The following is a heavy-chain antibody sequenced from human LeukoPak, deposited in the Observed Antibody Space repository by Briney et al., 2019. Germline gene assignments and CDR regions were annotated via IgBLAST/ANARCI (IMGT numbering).Heavy chain of an antibody. CDR3: AKDRSCSGSSCNVGS. CDR1: GXTVSSNY. J-gene: IGHJ3*01. V-gene: IGHV3-66*01. Sequence: AGGSLRLSCAASGXTVSSNYMSWVRQAPGKGLEWVSVLYGSGATYYADSVKGRITISRDNSKNTLFLQMNGLRAEDTAVYYCAKDRSCSGSSCNVGSWGQGTMVTVSS. CDR2: LYGSGAT. D-gene: IGHD2-2*01.